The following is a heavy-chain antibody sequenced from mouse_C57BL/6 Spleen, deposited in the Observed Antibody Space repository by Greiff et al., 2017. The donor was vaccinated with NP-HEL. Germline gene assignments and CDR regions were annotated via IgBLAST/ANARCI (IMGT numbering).Heavy chain of an antibody. J-gene: IGHJ4*01. D-gene: IGHD1-1*01. CDR1: GFTFSDYG. CDR2: ISSGSSTI. V-gene: IGHV5-17*01. Sequence: EVMLVESGGGLVKPGGSLKLSCAASGFTFSDYGMHWVRQAPEKGLEWVAYISSGSSTIYYADTVKGRFPISRDNAKNTLFLEMTSLRSEDTAMYYCARRGYYGSSPYALDDWGQGTSVTVSS. CDR3: ARRGYYGSSPYALDD.